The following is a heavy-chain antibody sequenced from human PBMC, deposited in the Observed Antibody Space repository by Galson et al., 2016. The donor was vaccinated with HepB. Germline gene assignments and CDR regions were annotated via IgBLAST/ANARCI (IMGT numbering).Heavy chain of an antibody. V-gene: IGHV3-74*01. CDR3: TRYYDILTGYYASDYGMDV. CDR1: GFTVSSNY. D-gene: IGHD3-9*01. CDR2: IHSDGSTT. Sequence: SLRLSCAASGFTVSSNYMSWVRQAPGKGLVWVSRIHSDGSTTSYADSVKGRFTISRDNAKNTLYLQMNSLRAEDTAVYYCTRYYDILTGYYASDYGMDVWGQGTTVTVAS. J-gene: IGHJ6*02.